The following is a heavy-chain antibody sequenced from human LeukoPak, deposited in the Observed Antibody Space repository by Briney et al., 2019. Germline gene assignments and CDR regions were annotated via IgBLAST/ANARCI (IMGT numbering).Heavy chain of an antibody. D-gene: IGHD6-6*01. CDR3: ARKYSSSSYYYYYYMDV. J-gene: IGHJ6*03. CDR1: GYTFTGYY. CDR2: INPNSGGT. Sequence: GASVKVSCKASGYTFTGYYMHWVRQAPGQGLEWMGWINPNSGGTNYAQKLQGRVTMTTDTSTSTAYMELRSLRSDDTAVYYCARKYSSSSYYYYYYMDVWGKGTTVTVSS. V-gene: IGHV1-2*02.